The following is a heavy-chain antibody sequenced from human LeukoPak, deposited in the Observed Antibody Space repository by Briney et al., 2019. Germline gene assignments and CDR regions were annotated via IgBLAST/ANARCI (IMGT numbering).Heavy chain of an antibody. Sequence: ASVKVSCKASGYTFTTYGISWVRQAPGQGLEWMGWISAYNGNTNYAQKLQGRVTMTTDTSTSTAYMELRSLRSDDTAVYYCARGVATIRYYYYYYYMDVWGKGTTVTVSS. V-gene: IGHV1-18*01. D-gene: IGHD5-12*01. CDR2: ISAYNGNT. CDR3: ARGVATIRYYYYYYYMDV. CDR1: GYTFTTYG. J-gene: IGHJ6*03.